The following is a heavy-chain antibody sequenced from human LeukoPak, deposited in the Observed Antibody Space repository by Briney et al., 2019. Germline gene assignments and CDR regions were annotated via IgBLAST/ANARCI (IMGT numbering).Heavy chain of an antibody. D-gene: IGHD3-10*01. J-gene: IGHJ5*02. Sequence: GESLKISCKGSGYSFTSYWIGWVRQMPGKGLEWMGIIYPGDSDTRYSPSFQGQVTISADKSISTAYLQWSSLKASDTAMYYCARSAQGYYYGSGSYYSRSLYNWFDPWGQGTLVTVSS. V-gene: IGHV5-51*01. CDR3: ARSAQGYYYGSGSYYSRSLYNWFDP. CDR1: GYSFTSYW. CDR2: IYPGDSDT.